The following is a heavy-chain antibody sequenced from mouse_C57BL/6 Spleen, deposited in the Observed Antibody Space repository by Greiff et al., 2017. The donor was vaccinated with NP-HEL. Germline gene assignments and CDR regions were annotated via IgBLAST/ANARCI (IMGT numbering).Heavy chain of an antibody. Sequence: QVQLKQSGAELVKPGASVKLSCKASGYTFTEYTIHWVKQRTGQGLEWIGWFYPGSGSIKYNEKFKDKATLTADKSSSTVYMELSRLTSEDSAVYFCARHGIYDDYVGYWYFDVWGTGTTVTVSS. CDR2: FYPGSGSI. V-gene: IGHV1-62-2*01. D-gene: IGHD2-4*01. J-gene: IGHJ1*03. CDR1: GYTFTEYT. CDR3: ARHGIYDDYVGYWYFDV.